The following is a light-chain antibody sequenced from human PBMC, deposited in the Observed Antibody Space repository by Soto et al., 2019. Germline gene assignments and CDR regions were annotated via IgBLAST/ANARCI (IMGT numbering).Light chain of an antibody. Sequence: DIVMTQSPDSLAVSLGERAPINVKASQSRLYSSNNRNYLAWYQQKPGQPPKXXIYWASTRESGVPDRFSGSGSGTDFTLTVSSLQAEDVAIYYCQQYYGSPPTFGRGTKVDIK. CDR2: WAS. CDR1: QSRLYSSNNRNY. J-gene: IGKJ1*01. V-gene: IGKV4-1*01. CDR3: QQYYGSPPT.